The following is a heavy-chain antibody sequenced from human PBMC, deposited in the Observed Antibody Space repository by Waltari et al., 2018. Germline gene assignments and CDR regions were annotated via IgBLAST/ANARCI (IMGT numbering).Heavy chain of an antibody. CDR1: GSRLGPYG. CDR3: AKDAFGNTYLDH. J-gene: IGHJ4*02. V-gene: IGHV3-30*19. D-gene: IGHD3-10*01. Sequence: QVQLVESGGGVVPPGMSLGLSCAASGSRLGPYGMHWVRQAPGKGLEWVALIFFGGGDSLYADSVRGRFTISRDNSKNTLYLDINSLRLDDTAIYYCAKDAFGNTYLDHWGQGTLVTVSS. CDR2: IFFGGGDS.